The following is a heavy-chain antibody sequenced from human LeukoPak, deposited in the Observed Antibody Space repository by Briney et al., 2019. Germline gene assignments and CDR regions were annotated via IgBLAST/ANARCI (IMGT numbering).Heavy chain of an antibody. CDR3: ARELGMAAAGKSWFDP. D-gene: IGHD6-13*01. V-gene: IGHV1-18*01. J-gene: IGHJ5*02. Sequence: GASVKVSCKASGYTFTSYGISWVRQAPGQGLEWMGWISAYNGNTNYAQKLQGRVTMTTDTSTSTAYMELRSLRSDDTAVYYCARELGMAAAGKSWFDPWGQGTLVTVSS. CDR2: ISAYNGNT. CDR1: GYTFTSYG.